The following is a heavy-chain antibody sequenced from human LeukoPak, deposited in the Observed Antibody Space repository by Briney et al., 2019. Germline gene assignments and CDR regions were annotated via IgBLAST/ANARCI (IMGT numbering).Heavy chain of an antibody. CDR1: GFTFSSYA. CDR2: ISGSGGST. D-gene: IGHD6-19*01. Sequence: GGSLRLSCAASGFTFSSYALSWVRQAPGKGLEWVSAISGSGGSTYYADSVKGRFTISRDNSKNTLYLQMDSLRVEDTALYYCAKGSGPNHFNWFDPWGQGTLVTVSS. CDR3: AKGSGPNHFNWFDP. V-gene: IGHV3-23*01. J-gene: IGHJ5*02.